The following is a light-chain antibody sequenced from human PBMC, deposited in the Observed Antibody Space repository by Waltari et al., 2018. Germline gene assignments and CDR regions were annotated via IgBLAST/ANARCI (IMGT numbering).Light chain of an antibody. Sequence: QSALTQPASVSGSPGQSITISCTGTSNDVGRYNFVSWYQQHPGKAPQLIIYAVTNRHSGAFHRFSGSKSGNTASLTISGLQPDDEADYYCSSYTATNSLWVFGTGTTLTVL. J-gene: IGLJ1*01. V-gene: IGLV2-14*03. CDR2: AVT. CDR1: SNDVGRYNF. CDR3: SSYTATNSLWV.